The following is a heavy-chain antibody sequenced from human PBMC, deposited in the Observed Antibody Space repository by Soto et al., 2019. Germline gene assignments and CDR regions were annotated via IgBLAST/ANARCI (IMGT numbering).Heavy chain of an antibody. Sequence: EVQLVESGGGLVQPGGSLRLSCAASGFTFSSYSMNWVRQAPGKGLEWVSYISSSSSTIYYADSVKGRFTISRDNAKNSLYLQMNSLRDDDTAVYYCAREYGGNSFFYYYGMDVWGQGTTVTVSS. CDR2: ISSSSSTI. D-gene: IGHD2-21*02. CDR1: GFTFSSYS. J-gene: IGHJ6*02. CDR3: AREYGGNSFFYYYGMDV. V-gene: IGHV3-48*02.